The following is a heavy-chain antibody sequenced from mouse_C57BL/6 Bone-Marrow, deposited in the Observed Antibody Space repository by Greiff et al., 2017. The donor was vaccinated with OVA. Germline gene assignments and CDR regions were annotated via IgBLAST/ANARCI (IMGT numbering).Heavy chain of an antibody. D-gene: IGHD1-1*01. CDR2: ISDGGSYT. CDR3: ARVGSSSDY. J-gene: IGHJ2*01. Sequence: EVQRVESGGGLVKPGGSLKLSCAASGFTFSSYAMSWVRQTPEKRLEWVATISDGGSYTYYPDNVKGRFTISRDNAKNNLYLQMSHLKSEDTAMYYCARVGSSSDYWGQGTTLTVSS. CDR1: GFTFSSYA. V-gene: IGHV5-4*01.